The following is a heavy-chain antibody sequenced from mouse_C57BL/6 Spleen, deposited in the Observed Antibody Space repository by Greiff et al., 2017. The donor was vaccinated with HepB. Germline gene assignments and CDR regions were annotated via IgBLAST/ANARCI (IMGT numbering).Heavy chain of an antibody. J-gene: IGHJ2*01. D-gene: IGHD1-1*01. V-gene: IGHV1-7*01. CDR2: INPSSGYT. CDR3: ARGTTVRGFDC. CDR1: GYTFTSYW. Sequence: QVQLQQSGAELAKPGASVTLSCKASGYTFTSYWMHWVNQRPGQGLEWIGYINPSSGYTKYNQKFKDKATLTEDKSSRTAYMQLSSLTDEDSAVYYCARGTTVRGFDCWGQGTTLTVSS.